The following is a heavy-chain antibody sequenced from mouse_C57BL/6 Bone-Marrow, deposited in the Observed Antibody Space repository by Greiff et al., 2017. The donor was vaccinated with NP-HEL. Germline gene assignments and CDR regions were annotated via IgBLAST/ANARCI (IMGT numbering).Heavy chain of an antibody. V-gene: IGHV2-2*01. D-gene: IGHD4-1*01. CDR2: IWSGGST. CDR3: ARLGHDY. Sequence: QVQLQQSGPGLVQPSQSLSITCTVSGFSLTSYGVHWVRQSPGKGLEWLGVIWSGGSTDYNAPFISRLSISKDNSKSQVFFKMNSLQADDTAIYYCARLGHDYWGQGTTLTVSS. J-gene: IGHJ2*01. CDR1: GFSLTSYG.